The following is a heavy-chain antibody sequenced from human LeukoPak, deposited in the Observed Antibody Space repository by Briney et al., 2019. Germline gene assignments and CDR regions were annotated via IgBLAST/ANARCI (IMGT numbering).Heavy chain of an antibody. CDR3: ARDGGYCSGGSCYSTH. J-gene: IGHJ4*02. CDR1: EFTFSDYW. CDR2: IKQDGSEK. D-gene: IGHD2-15*01. Sequence: GGSLRLSCAASEFTFSDYWMSWVRQAPGKGLEWVANIKQDGSEKNYVDSVKGRFTISRDNAKDSLYLQMSCLRAEDTAVYYCARDGGYCSGGSCYSTHWGQGTLVTVSS. V-gene: IGHV3-7*03.